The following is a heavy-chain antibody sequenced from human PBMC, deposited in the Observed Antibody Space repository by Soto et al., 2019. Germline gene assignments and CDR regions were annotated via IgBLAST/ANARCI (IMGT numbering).Heavy chain of an antibody. CDR1: GFTFSTYS. V-gene: IGHV3-21*01. Sequence: EVQLVESGGGLVKPGGSLRLSCAASGFTFSTYSMNWVRQAPGKGLEWVSSISSSSDYIYYADSVKGRFTISRDNAKNSLYQQMNSLSDEDTAVYYCASGGTTGTTATNWFDPWGQGTLVTVAS. J-gene: IGHJ5*02. CDR2: ISSSSDYI. CDR3: ASGGTTGTTATNWFDP. D-gene: IGHD1-1*01.